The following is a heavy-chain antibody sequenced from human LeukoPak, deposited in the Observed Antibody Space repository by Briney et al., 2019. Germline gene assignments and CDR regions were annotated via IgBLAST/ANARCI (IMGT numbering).Heavy chain of an antibody. J-gene: IGHJ4*02. CDR1: GGSISSYY. V-gene: IGHV4-59*01. CDR3: AREGDGYNYIGY. D-gene: IGHD5-24*01. CDR2: IYYSGST. Sequence: PSETLSLTCTVSGGSISSYYWSWIRQPPGKGLEGIGYIYYSGSTNYNPSLKSRVTISVDTSKNQFSLKLSSVTAADTAVYYCAREGDGYNYIGYWGQGTLVTVSS.